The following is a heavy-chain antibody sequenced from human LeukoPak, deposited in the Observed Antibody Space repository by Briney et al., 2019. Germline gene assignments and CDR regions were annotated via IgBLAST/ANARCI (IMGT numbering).Heavy chain of an antibody. J-gene: IGHJ6*03. D-gene: IGHD2-2*02. V-gene: IGHV4-34*01. CDR1: GGSFSGYY. CDR2: INHSGST. Sequence: PSETLSLTCAVYGGSFSGYYWGWIRQPPGKGLEWIGEINHSGSTNYNPSLKSRVTISVDTSKNQFSLKLSSVTAADTAVYYCARWDIVVVPAAIRYYYYMDVWGKGTTVTVSS. CDR3: ARWDIVVVPAAIRYYYYMDV.